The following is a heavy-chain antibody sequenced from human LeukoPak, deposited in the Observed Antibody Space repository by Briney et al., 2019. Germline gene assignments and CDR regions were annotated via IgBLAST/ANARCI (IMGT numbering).Heavy chain of an antibody. D-gene: IGHD3-9*01. Sequence: GASVKVSCKASGYTFTGYYMHWVRQAPGQGLEWMGWINPNSGGTNYAQKFQGRVTMTRDTSISTAYMELSRLRSDDTAVYYCARDPSRLRYFDWLGKSRFDPWGQGTLVTVSS. CDR2: INPNSGGT. V-gene: IGHV1-2*02. CDR3: ARDPSRLRYFDWLGKSRFDP. CDR1: GYTFTGYY. J-gene: IGHJ5*02.